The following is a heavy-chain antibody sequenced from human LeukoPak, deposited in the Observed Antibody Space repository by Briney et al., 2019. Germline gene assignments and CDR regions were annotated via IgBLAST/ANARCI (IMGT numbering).Heavy chain of an antibody. CDR3: ARDSVATPYLLDY. V-gene: IGHV3-21*01. D-gene: IGHD5-12*01. Sequence: PGGSLRLSCAAAGFTFSSYSMNLVRQAPGKGLEWVSSISSSSSYIYYADSVKGQFTISRDNAKNSLYLQMNSLRAEDTAVYYCARDSVATPYLLDYWGQGTLVTVSS. CDR2: ISSSSSYI. J-gene: IGHJ4*02. CDR1: GFTFSSYS.